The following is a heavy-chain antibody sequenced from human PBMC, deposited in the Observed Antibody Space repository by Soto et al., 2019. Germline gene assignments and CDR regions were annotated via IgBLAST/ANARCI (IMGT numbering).Heavy chain of an antibody. D-gene: IGHD3-10*01. J-gene: IGHJ6*02. CDR3: ARGSYDSYAGFVGMDV. V-gene: IGHV1-69*01. CDR1: GGSFMSQA. CDR2: IIPFSGTV. Sequence: QVQLVQSGAEVKKPGSSVKVSCKASGGSFMSQAISWVRQAPGQGPEWMGGIIPFSGTVTYTERFQGRLTLNADEPTKAAYKELSSLRSEDTAVYYCARGSYDSYAGFVGMDVWGQGATVTVS.